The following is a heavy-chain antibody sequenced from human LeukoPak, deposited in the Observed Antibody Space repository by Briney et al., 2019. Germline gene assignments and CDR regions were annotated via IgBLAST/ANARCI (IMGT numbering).Heavy chain of an antibody. J-gene: IGHJ4*02. CDR3: ARVRPTYSSSWYGPFDY. CDR1: GGSISSGGYY. V-gene: IGHV4-30-2*01. Sequence: SETLSLTCTVSGGSISSGGYYWSWIRQPPGKGLEWIGYIYHSGSTYYNPSLKSRVTISVDRSKNQFSLKLSSVTAADTAVYYCARVRPTYSSSWYGPFDYWGQGTLVTVSS. CDR2: IYHSGST. D-gene: IGHD6-13*01.